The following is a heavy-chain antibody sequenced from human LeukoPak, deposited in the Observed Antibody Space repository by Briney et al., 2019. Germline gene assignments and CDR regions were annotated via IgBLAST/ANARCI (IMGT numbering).Heavy chain of an antibody. CDR1: GGSISSSNW. V-gene: IGHV4-4*02. CDR2: IYHSGST. Sequence: SETLSLTCAVSGGSISSSNWWSWVRQPPGKGLEWIGEIYHSGSTNYNPSLKSRVTISVDKSKNQFSLKLSSVPAADTAVYYCARDGGVRGALDYWGQGTLVTVSS. J-gene: IGHJ4*02. D-gene: IGHD3-10*01. CDR3: ARDGGVRGALDY.